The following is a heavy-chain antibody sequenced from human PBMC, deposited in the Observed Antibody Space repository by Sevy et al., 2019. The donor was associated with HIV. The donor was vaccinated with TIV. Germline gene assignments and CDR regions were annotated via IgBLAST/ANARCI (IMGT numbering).Heavy chain of an antibody. J-gene: IGHJ4*02. CDR2: ISHDGRNNK. D-gene: IGHD3-10*01. CDR3: ARDRGEILSSAFNY. V-gene: IGHV3-30*04. CDR1: GFTFIEYG. Sequence: GGSLRLSCAASGFTFIEYGMHWVRQAPGKGLEWVAVISHDGRNNKYNADSVKGRFTISRDNSKNTLYLQMNSLRAEDTAIYYCARDRGEILSSAFNYWGQGTLVTVSS.